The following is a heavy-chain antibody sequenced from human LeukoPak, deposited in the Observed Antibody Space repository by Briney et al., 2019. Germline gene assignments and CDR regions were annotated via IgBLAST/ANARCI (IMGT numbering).Heavy chain of an antibody. CDR3: ARAALAPLWFGELFY. CDR2: ISAYNGNT. J-gene: IGHJ4*02. D-gene: IGHD3-10*01. V-gene: IGHV1-18*01. CDR1: GYTFTSYG. Sequence: ASVKVSCKASGYTFTSYGISWVRQAPGQGLEWMGWISAYNGNTNYAQKLQGRATMTTDTSTSTAYMELRSLRSDDTAVYYCARAALAPLWFGELFYWGQGTLVTVSS.